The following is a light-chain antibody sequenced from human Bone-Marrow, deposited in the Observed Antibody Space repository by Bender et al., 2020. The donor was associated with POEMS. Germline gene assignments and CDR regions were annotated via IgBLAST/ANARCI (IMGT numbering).Light chain of an antibody. CDR3: QVWDGGSVVF. CDR2: DDS. J-gene: IGLJ2*01. Sequence: SSVVTQPPSVSVAPGETATILCEGISGINIERKSVHWYRQRPGQAPVIVVHDDSDRPSGIPERLSGSNSRNGATLTISRVEAGDEAVYYCQVWDGGSVVFFGGGTNLTVL. CDR1: SGINIERKS. V-gene: IGLV3-21*02.